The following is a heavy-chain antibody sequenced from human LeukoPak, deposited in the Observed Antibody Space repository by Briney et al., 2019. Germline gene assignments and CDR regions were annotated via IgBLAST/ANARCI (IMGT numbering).Heavy chain of an antibody. V-gene: IGHV3-30*02. CDR1: GFTCSRFG. CDR3: AKDQGVVGSYDA. D-gene: IGHD3-10*01. CDR2: IQYDESLK. J-gene: IGHJ5*02. Sequence: PGGSLRLSCEASGFTCSRFGMNWVRQAPGKGLEWVAFIQYDESLKCYLGSVKGRFATSRDNSKNTVYLQMNSLRVEETAVYYCAKDQGVVGSYDAWGQGTLVTVSS.